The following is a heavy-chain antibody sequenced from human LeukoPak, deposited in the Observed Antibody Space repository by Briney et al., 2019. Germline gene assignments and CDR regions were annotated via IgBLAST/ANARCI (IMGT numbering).Heavy chain of an antibody. CDR1: GFTFGDYA. D-gene: IGHD6-19*01. J-gene: IGHJ5*02. Sequence: GGSLRLSCTPSGFTFGDYAMSWFRQAQGRGLEWVGFTRVKAYGGTTEYAASVKAKFTISRDTSKSFAYLQMNSLKTEDTAGYYCTRHVGGSGWYLTGWFDPWGQGTLVTVSS. CDR2: TRVKAYGGTT. V-gene: IGHV3-49*03. CDR3: TRHVGGSGWYLTGWFDP.